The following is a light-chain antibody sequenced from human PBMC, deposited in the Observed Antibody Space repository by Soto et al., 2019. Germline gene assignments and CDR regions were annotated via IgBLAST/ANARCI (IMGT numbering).Light chain of an antibody. CDR3: QHSYSTPYT. Sequence: DIQMTQSPSSLSASVGDRVTITCRASQSISSYLNWYLQKPGKAPKLLIFAASSLQSGVPSRFSGSGSGTDFTLTISSLQPEDFATYYCQHSYSTPYTFGQGTKLEIK. CDR2: AAS. J-gene: IGKJ2*01. V-gene: IGKV1-39*01. CDR1: QSISSY.